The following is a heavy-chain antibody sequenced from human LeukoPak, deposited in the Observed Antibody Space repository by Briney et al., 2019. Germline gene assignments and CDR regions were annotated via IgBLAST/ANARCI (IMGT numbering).Heavy chain of an antibody. D-gene: IGHD5-18*01. CDR1: GGSISSGGYS. CDR3: ARGRAANSYYYMDV. Sequence: PSETLSLTCAVSGGSISSGGYSWSWIRQPPGKGLEWIGYIYYSGSTYYNPSLKSRVTISVDKSKNQFSLKLSSVTAADTAVYYCARGRAANSYYYMDVWGKGTTVTVSS. V-gene: IGHV4-30-4*07. CDR2: IYYSGST. J-gene: IGHJ6*03.